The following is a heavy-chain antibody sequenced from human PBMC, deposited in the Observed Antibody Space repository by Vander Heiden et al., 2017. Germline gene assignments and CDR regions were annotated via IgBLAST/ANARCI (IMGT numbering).Heavy chain of an antibody. CDR3: AIQGAVVVTALGY. CDR1: GYSFTSYW. J-gene: IGHJ4*02. D-gene: IGHD2-21*02. Sequence: EVQLVQSGAEVKKPGESLKISCKGSGYSFTSYWIGWVRQMPGKGLEWMGIIYPGDSDTRYSPSFQGQVTISADKSISTAYLQWSRMKASDTAMYYSAIQGAVVVTALGYWGQGTLVTVSS. CDR2: IYPGDSDT. V-gene: IGHV5-51*01.